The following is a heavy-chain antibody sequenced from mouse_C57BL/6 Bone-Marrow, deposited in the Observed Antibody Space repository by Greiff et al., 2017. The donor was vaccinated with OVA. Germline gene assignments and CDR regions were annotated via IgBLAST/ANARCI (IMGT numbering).Heavy chain of an antibody. Sequence: EVMLVESGGGLVKPGGSLKLSCAASGFTFSSYAMSWVRQTPEKRLEWVATISDGGSYTYYPDNVKGRFTISRDNAENNLYLQMSHLKSEDTAMYYCASFPWDVGYFDVWGTGTTVTVSS. V-gene: IGHV5-4*03. CDR2: ISDGGSYT. D-gene: IGHD4-1*01. CDR1: GFTFSSYA. CDR3: ASFPWDVGYFDV. J-gene: IGHJ1*03.